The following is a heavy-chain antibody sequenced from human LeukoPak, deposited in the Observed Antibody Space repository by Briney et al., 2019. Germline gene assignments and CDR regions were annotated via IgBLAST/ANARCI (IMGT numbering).Heavy chain of an antibody. CDR3: TRQPSSQNFDY. CDR1: GFTFSDYY. V-gene: IGHV3-11*03. J-gene: IGHJ4*02. Sequence: GGSLRLSCAASGFTFSDYYMSWIRQAPGKGLEWVSYISPSGRHTNYADSVKGRFTISRDNAKNSLYLQMNSLRAEDTAVYYCTRQPSSQNFDYWGQGALVTVSS. D-gene: IGHD6-13*01. CDR2: ISPSGRHT.